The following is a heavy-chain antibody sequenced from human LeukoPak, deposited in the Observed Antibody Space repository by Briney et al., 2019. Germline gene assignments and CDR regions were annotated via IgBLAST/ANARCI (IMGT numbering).Heavy chain of an antibody. CDR3: ARLIPLRSSWXXGDX. V-gene: IGHV1-46*01. CDR2: ISPSGGST. Sequence: ASVKVSCKAFGYTFTSNYMHWVRQAPGQGPEWMGVISPSGGSTTYAQKFQGRVTLTRDMSTSTDYLELSSLRSEDTAVYYCARLIPLRSSWXXGDXXXQGXLVTVX. J-gene: IGHJ4*02. D-gene: IGHD6-13*01. CDR1: GYTFTSNY.